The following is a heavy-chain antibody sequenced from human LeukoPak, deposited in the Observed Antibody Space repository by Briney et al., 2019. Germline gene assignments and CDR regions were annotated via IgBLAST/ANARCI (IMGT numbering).Heavy chain of an antibody. CDR1: GFTFSSYA. CDR2: ISYDGSNK. Sequence: GGSLRLSCAASGFTFSSYAMHWVRQAPGKGLEWVAVISYDGSNKYYADSVKGRFTISRDNSKNTLYLQMNSLRAEDTAVYYCARDPFHDYDHNYDYWGQGTLVTVSS. V-gene: IGHV3-30*04. CDR3: ARDPFHDYDHNYDY. D-gene: IGHD4-17*01. J-gene: IGHJ4*02.